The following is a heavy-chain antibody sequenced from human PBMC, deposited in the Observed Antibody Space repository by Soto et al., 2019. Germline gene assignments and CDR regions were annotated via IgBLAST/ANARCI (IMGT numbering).Heavy chain of an antibody. CDR3: ARGEGSSWAVGY. D-gene: IGHD6-13*01. Sequence: ASVKVSCKASGYTFTSYDINWVRQATGQGLEWMGWMNPNSGNTGYAQKFQGRVTMTRNTSISTAYMELSSLRSEDTAVYYCARGEGSSWAVGYWGQGTLVTVSS. CDR2: MNPNSGNT. V-gene: IGHV1-8*01. J-gene: IGHJ4*02. CDR1: GYTFTSYD.